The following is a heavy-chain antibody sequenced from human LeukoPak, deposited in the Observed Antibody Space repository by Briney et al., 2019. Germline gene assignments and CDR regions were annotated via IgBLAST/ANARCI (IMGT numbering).Heavy chain of an antibody. J-gene: IGHJ4*02. V-gene: IGHV3-30*18. CDR2: ISYDGSNK. CDR1: GFTFSSYG. CDR3: AKDPGSQGDY. Sequence: PGGSLRLSCAASGFTFSSYGMHWVRQAPGKGLEWVAVISYDGSNKYYADSVKGRFTISRDNSKNTLYLQMNSLRAEDTAVYYCAKDPGSQGDYWGQGTLITVSS.